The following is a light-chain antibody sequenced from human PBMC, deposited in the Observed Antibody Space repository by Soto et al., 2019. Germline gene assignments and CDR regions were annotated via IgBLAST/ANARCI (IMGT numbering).Light chain of an antibody. J-gene: IGKJ4*01. CDR1: QSLLHSNGYNY. Sequence: DIVMTQSPLSLPVTPGEPPSISCRSSQSLLHSNGYNYLDWYLQKPGQSPQLLVYLGSNPASGVPDRFSGSGSGTDFTLKIRRLEAEDVGVYYCMQALQTPPTFGGGTKVAI. V-gene: IGKV2-28*01. CDR2: LGS. CDR3: MQALQTPPT.